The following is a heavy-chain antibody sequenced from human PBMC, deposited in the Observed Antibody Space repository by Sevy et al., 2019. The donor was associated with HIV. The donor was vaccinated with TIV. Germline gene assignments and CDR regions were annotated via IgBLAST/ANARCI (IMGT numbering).Heavy chain of an antibody. CDR2: IRSSNTI. CDR3: ARHFKGSGNYYRKHYFDY. V-gene: IGHV3-11*01. D-gene: IGHD3-10*01. J-gene: IGHJ4*02. CDR1: GFTFSDYS. Sequence: GGSLRLSCAASGFTFSDYSMSWIRQAPGKGLEWVSYIRSSNTIYYADSVKGRFTISRDNAKNSLYLQMNSLRAEDTAVYYCARHFKGSGNYYRKHYFDYWGQGTLVTVSS.